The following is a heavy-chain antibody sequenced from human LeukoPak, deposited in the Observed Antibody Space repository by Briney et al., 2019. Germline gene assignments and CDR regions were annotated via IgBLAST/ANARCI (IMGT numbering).Heavy chain of an antibody. CDR3: ARGSF. D-gene: IGHD3-16*01. Sequence: GGSLRLSCTVSGITFSIFAFSWVRQAPGKGLEWVSGISANKSTTYYADSVKGRFTISRDNSKNTVYLLMNNLRVDDTAVYYCARGSFWGQGTLVVVSS. J-gene: IGHJ4*02. CDR1: GITFSIFA. V-gene: IGHV3-23*01. CDR2: ISANKSTT.